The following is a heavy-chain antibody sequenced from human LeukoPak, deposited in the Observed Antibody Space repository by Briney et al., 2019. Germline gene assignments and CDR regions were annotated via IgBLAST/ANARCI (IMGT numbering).Heavy chain of an antibody. CDR3: ARDYYDSSGYYEGFDY. CDR2: ISSGSSTI. V-gene: IGHV3-48*02. CDR1: GLTFSSYA. D-gene: IGHD3-22*01. Sequence: GGSLRLSCAVSGLTFSSYAMTWVRQAPGKGLEWVSYISSGSSTIYYADSVKGRFTISRDNAKNSLYLQMNSLRDEDTAVYYCARDYYDSSGYYEGFDYWGQGTLVTVSS. J-gene: IGHJ4*02.